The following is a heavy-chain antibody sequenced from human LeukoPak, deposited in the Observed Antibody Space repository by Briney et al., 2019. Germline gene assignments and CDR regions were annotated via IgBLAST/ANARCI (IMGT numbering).Heavy chain of an antibody. CDR1: GFTFSGYW. Sequence: GGSLRLSCAASGFTFSGYWMNWVRQAPGKGLEWVANIKHDGSEKYYVDSVKGRFTISRDNAKNSLYLQMNSLRAEDTAVYYCTRAYKEDYWGQGTLVTVSA. CDR2: IKHDGSEK. D-gene: IGHD1-14*01. V-gene: IGHV3-7*04. CDR3: TRAYKEDY. J-gene: IGHJ4*02.